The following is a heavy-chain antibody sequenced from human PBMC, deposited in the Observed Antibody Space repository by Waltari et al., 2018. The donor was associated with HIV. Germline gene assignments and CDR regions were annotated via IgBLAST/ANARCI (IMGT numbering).Heavy chain of an antibody. CDR2: VYSDGTT. V-gene: IGHV3-53*01. D-gene: IGHD3-10*01. J-gene: IGHJ6*02. Sequence: QLVESGGGLIQPGGSLRLSCIASGFSVRSTYMNWVRQAPGKGLEWVSVVYSDGTTYYSGSVKGRFTISRDISKNTVYLHMRSLRVEDTAVYYCAREVLTSYFGGMDVWGQGATVTVS. CDR1: GFSVRSTY. CDR3: AREVLTSYFGGMDV.